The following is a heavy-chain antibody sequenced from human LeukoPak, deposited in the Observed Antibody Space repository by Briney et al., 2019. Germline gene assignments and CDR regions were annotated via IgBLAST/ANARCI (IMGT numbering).Heavy chain of an antibody. V-gene: IGHV4-39*07. CDR2: IYHSGGT. Sequence: SETLSLTCTVSGGSISINSYYWAWIRQPPGKGLEWIGTIYHSGGTFYNPSLKSRVTISVDTSKNQFSLKLISVTAADTAEYYCARYSYYYYYMDVWGKGTTVTVSS. CDR3: ARYSYYYYYMDV. D-gene: IGHD1-26*01. J-gene: IGHJ6*03. CDR1: GGSISINSYY.